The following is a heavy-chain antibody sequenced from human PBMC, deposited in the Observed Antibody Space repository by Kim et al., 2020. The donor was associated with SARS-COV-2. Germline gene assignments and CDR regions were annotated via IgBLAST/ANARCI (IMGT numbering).Heavy chain of an antibody. D-gene: IGHD3-3*01. Sequence: SHKSLVTISVDTSKTQFSLKLSSVTAADTAVYYCARGDTIFGVVINAFDIWGQGTMVTVSS. CDR3: ARGDTIFGVVINAFDI. J-gene: IGHJ3*02. V-gene: IGHV4-31*01.